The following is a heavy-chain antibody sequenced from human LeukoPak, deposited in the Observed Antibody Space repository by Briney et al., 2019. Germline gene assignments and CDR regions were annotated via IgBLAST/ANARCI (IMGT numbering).Heavy chain of an antibody. CDR1: GFTFSSYG. J-gene: IGHJ4*02. Sequence: GGSLRLSCAASGFTFSSYGMHWVRQAPGKGLEWVAFIWYDGSNKYYADSVKGRFTISRDNSKNTLYLQMNSLRAEDTAVYYCAKGVVVVVAAMPYYFDYWGQGTLVTVSS. D-gene: IGHD2-15*01. V-gene: IGHV3-30*02. CDR3: AKGVVVVVAAMPYYFDY. CDR2: IWYDGSNK.